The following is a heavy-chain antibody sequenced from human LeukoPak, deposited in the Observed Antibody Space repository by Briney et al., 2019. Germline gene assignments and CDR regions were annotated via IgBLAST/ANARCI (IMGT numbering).Heavy chain of an antibody. D-gene: IGHD3-22*01. CDR3: AKAYYDSSGYYYLGAFDI. CDR1: GGSISSYY. CDR2: IYYSGST. Sequence: SETLSLTCTVSGGSISSYYWSWIRQPPGKGLEWIGYIYYSGSTNYNPSLKSRVTISVDTSKNQFSLKLSSVTAADTAVYYCAKAYYDSSGYYYLGAFDIWGQGTMVTVSS. V-gene: IGHV4-59*01. J-gene: IGHJ3*02.